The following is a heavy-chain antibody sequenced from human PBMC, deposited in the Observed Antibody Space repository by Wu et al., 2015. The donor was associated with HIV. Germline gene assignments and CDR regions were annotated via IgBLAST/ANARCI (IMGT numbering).Heavy chain of an antibody. CDR2: TNVNTGGT. V-gene: IGHV1-2*02. CDR3: ARDELFRVDDAFDM. CDR1: RDIVSDYG. D-gene: IGHD2-15*01. J-gene: IGHJ3*02. Sequence: QVQLVQSGAEVKRPGASVRVSCKASRDIVSDYGVHWVRQAPGQGLEWMGWTNVNTGGTNYAPKFQGRVTMTRDTSISTAYMELSRLTSDDTAVYYCARDELFRVDDAFDMWGQGTMVIVSS.